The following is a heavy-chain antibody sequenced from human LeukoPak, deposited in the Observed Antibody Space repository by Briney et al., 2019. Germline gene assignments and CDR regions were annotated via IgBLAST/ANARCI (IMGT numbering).Heavy chain of an antibody. Sequence: SETLSLTCTVSGGSISSYYWSWMRQSPGKGLEWIGYIYYSGSTNYNPSLKSRVTMSVDTSKNQFSLKLGSVTAADTAVYYCARGHDAFDIWGQGTMVTVSS. CDR3: ARGHDAFDI. J-gene: IGHJ3*02. CDR1: GGSISSYY. V-gene: IGHV4-59*01. CDR2: IYYSGST.